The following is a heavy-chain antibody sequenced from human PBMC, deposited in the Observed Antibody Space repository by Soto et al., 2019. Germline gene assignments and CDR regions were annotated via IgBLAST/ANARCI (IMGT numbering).Heavy chain of an antibody. V-gene: IGHV2-5*02. CDR2: IYWDDDV. CDR3: VHRTGSNGAWFDP. Sequence: SGPTLVNPTQTLTLNCAFSGFSLSTTGEGVGWFRQPPGRAPEWLALIYWDDDVRYSPSLRNRLTITKDTSENQVVLTMTNIDPLDTATYDCVHRTGSNGAWFDPWGQGILVTVSS. CDR1: GFSLSTTGEG. J-gene: IGHJ5*02. D-gene: IGHD7-27*01.